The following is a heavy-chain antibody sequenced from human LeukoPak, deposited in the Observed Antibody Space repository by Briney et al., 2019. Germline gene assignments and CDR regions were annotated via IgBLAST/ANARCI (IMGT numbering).Heavy chain of an antibody. CDR1: GFTFSSYW. CDR2: IKYDGGEK. V-gene: IGHV3-7*01. D-gene: IGHD6-13*01. CDR3: ARDGTAAGLYFDL. J-gene: IGHJ4*01. Sequence: GGSLRLSCAVSGFTFSSYWMNWVRQAPGTGLEWVASIKYDGGEKSYVDSVKGRFTISRDNAKNSLYLQMGSLRAEDTAVYYCARDGTAAGLYFDLWGQGTLVTVSS.